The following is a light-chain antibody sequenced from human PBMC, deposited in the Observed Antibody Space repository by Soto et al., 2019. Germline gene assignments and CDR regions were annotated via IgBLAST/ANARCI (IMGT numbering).Light chain of an antibody. Sequence: QSVLTQPPSASGTPGQRVTISCSGSGSNIGIHTLNWYQHLPGTAPKLLIYSNNQRPSGVPDRFSGSKSGTSASLAISGLQSEDEADYYCAAWDDSLDGYVFGTGTKVTVL. CDR2: SNN. CDR3: AAWDDSLDGYV. J-gene: IGLJ1*01. CDR1: GSNIGIHT. V-gene: IGLV1-44*01.